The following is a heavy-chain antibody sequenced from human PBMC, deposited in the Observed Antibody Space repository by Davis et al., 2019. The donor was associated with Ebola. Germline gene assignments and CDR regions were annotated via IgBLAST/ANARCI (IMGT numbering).Heavy chain of an antibody. CDR1: GGSVSSGSYY. CDR3: AGLTYYYGSGSGLDV. J-gene: IGHJ6*02. V-gene: IGHV4-61*01. CDR2: IYYSGST. D-gene: IGHD3-10*01. Sequence: SETLSLTCTVSGGSVSSGSYYWSWIRQPPEKGLEWIGYIYYSGSTNYNPSLKSRVTISVDTSKNQFSLKLSSVTAADTAVYYCAGLTYYYGSGSGLDVWGQGTTVTVSS.